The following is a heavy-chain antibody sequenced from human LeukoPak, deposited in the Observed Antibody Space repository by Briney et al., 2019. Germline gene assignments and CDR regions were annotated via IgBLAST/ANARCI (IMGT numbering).Heavy chain of an antibody. V-gene: IGHV4-30-4*01. Sequence: PSGTLSLTCTVSRGSLSSGDSYSGWTSHPPGKGLEWLGYIYYSGSTSYNPSLKSRFTTPVTTPKNQCFLKLTSVAAAAPPGISCASMTTVTLDPDVWGQGTTVTVSS. CDR3: ASMTTVTLDPDV. CDR1: RGSLSSGDSY. J-gene: IGHJ6*02. CDR2: IYYSGST. D-gene: IGHD4-17*01.